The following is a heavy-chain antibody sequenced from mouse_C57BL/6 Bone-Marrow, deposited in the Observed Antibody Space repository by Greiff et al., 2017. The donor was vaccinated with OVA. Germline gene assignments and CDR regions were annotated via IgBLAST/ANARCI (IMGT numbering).Heavy chain of an antibody. D-gene: IGHD2-1*01. V-gene: IGHV14-3*01. Sequence: VQLQQSVAELVRPGASVKLSCTASGFNIKNTYMPWVKQRPEQGLEWIGRIAPANGNTKYAPKFQGKSTITADTSSNTAYLQLSSLTSEDTAIYYCARDGNCYYAMDYWGQGTSGTVSS. J-gene: IGHJ4*01. CDR1: GFNIKNTY. CDR2: IAPANGNT. CDR3: ARDGNCYYAMDY.